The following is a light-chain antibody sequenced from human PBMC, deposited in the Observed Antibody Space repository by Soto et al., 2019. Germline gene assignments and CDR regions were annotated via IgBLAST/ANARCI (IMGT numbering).Light chain of an antibody. CDR3: RQYGSSPLT. CDR2: GAS. Sequence: EFVLTQSPGTLSLSPGERATLSCRASQTVRNNYLAWYQQKPGQAPRLLISGASGRATGTPDRFSGSASGTDFTLTISRLEPEDFAVYYCRQYGSSPLTFGGGTKWIS. CDR1: QTVRNNY. J-gene: IGKJ4*01. V-gene: IGKV3-20*01.